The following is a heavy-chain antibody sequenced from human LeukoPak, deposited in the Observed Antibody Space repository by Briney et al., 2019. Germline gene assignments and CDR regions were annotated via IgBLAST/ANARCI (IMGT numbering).Heavy chain of an antibody. CDR3: AREYSRGRFDY. V-gene: IGHV6-1*01. D-gene: IGHD6-19*01. Sequence: SQTLSLTCGISGDSVSSNSAAWSWIRQSPSRGLEWLGRTYYRSKWYNNYAVSVKSRITINPDTSKNQVSLQLNSVTPEDTAMYYCAREYSRGRFDYWGQGTLVTVSS. J-gene: IGHJ4*02. CDR1: GDSVSSNSAA. CDR2: TYYRSKWYN.